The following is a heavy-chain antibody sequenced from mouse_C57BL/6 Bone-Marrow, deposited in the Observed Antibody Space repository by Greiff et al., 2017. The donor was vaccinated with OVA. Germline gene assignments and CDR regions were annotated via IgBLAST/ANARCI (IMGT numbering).Heavy chain of an antibody. CDR1: GYTFTDYY. CDR2: IYPGSGNT. V-gene: IGHV1-76*01. Sequence: VQLKESGAELVRPGASVKLSCKASGYTFTDYYINWVKQRPGQGLEWIARIYPGSGNTYYNEKFKGKATLTAEKSSSTAYMQLSSLTSEDSAVYFCALYDGYYGGFAYWGQGTLVTVSA. D-gene: IGHD2-3*01. J-gene: IGHJ3*01. CDR3: ALYDGYYGGFAY.